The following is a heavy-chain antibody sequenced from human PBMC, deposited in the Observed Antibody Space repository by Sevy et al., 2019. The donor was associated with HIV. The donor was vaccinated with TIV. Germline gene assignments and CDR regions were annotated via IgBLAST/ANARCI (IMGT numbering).Heavy chain of an antibody. J-gene: IGHJ6*02. CDR2: ISWHGRST. CDR3: AKDGRGGYGTYSMDV. CDR1: GFTFDDYA. V-gene: IGHV3-9*01. Sequence: GGSLRLSCAASGFTFDDYAMDWVRQAPGKGLEWVSGISWHGRSTGYADSVKGRFTISRDNAKNSLYLQMNSLRSEDTALYYCAKDGRGGYGTYSMDVWGQGTTVTVSS. D-gene: IGHD5-12*01.